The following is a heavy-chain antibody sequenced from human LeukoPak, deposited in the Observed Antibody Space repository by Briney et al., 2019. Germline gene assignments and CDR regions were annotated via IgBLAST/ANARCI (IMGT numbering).Heavy chain of an antibody. J-gene: IGHJ5*02. CDR3: ARGGGHRRGWLDL. D-gene: IGHD3-16*02. CDR1: GGSISSGGYY. Sequence: TSETLSLTCTVSGGSISSGGYYWSWIRQLPGKGLEWIGEIHHSGSSNYNASLKSRVSISLDTSKNHFSLQLTSMTAADTAMYFCARGGGHRRGWLDLWGQGTLVTVPS. V-gene: IGHV4-39*02. CDR2: IHHSGSS.